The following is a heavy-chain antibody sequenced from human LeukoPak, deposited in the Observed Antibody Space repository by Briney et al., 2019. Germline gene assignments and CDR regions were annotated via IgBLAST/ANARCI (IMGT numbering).Heavy chain of an antibody. J-gene: IGHJ6*02. Sequence: GGSLRLSCAASGFTFSDYNMTWVRQAPGKGLEWVSYITNGGSTIHHADSVKGRFTISRDNAKKTLYLQMNSLRAEDTAVYYCARSIGLTGGGVDVRGQGTTVTVSS. V-gene: IGHV3-11*01. CDR1: GFTFSDYN. D-gene: IGHD3-9*01. CDR3: ARSIGLTGGGVDV. CDR2: ITNGGSTI.